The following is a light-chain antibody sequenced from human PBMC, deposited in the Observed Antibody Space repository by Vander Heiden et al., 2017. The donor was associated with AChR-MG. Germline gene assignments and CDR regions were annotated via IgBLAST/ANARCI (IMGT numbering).Light chain of an antibody. J-gene: IGKJ4*01. CDR2: DAS. CDR1: QSVATY. V-gene: IGKV3-11*01. Sequence: DIVLTQSPATLSLSPGERATLSCRASQSVATYLAWYQQKPGQAPRLLIYDASNRATGIPARFSGSGSATDFTLTISSLEPEDFAVYYYQQRSNWLTFGGGTKVEIK. CDR3: QQRSNWLT.